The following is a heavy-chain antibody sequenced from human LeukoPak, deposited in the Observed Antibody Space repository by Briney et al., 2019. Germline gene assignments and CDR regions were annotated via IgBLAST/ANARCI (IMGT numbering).Heavy chain of an antibody. D-gene: IGHD6-13*01. J-gene: IGHJ6*03. CDR1: AGSISSSCYY. Sequence: SETLSLTCTVSAGSISSSCYYWGWIRQPPWKGLEWIGRIYTSGSTNYNPSLKSRVTMSVDTSKNQFSLKLSSVTAADTAVYYCARAGIAAAGMRRYYYYYMDVWGKGTTVTASS. CDR3: ARAGIAAAGMRRYYYYYMDV. V-gene: IGHV4-39*07. CDR2: IYTSGST.